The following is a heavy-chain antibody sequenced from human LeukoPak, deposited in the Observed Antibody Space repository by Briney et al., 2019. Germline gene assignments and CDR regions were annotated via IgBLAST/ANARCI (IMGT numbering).Heavy chain of an antibody. CDR1: GFTFGDYA. V-gene: IGHV3-7*01. D-gene: IGHD2-21*02. CDR2: INEDGSVK. CDR3: AKVPRDSDCY. J-gene: IGHJ4*02. Sequence: GGSLTLSCTASGFTFGDYAMSWVRQAPGKGLEWVAEINEDGSVKYYVDSMKGRFTISRDNAKNSLYLQMNSLGAEDTAVYYCAKVPRDSDCYWGQGTLVTVSS.